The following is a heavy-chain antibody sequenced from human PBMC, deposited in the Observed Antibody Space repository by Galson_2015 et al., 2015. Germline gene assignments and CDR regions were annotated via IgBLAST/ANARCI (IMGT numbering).Heavy chain of an antibody. V-gene: IGHV1-69*13. CDR2: IIPVLATT. CDR3: ARAKGYTYGWRFAWFDP. J-gene: IGHJ5*02. CDR1: GGTFSTSA. Sequence: SVKVSCKASGGTFSTSAITWVRQAPGQGLEWMGGIIPVLATTNYAQKFQGRVTITADEDTSTASMDISSLRSEDTAIYYCARAKGYTYGWRFAWFDPWGQGTLVTVSS. D-gene: IGHD5-18*01.